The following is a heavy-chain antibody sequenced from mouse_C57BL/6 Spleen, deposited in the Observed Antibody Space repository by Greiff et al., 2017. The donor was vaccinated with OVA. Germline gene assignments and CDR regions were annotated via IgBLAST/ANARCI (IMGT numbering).Heavy chain of an antibody. CDR3: ARGDYDEPYFDL. Sequence: EVQLVESGGDLVKPGGSLTLSCAASGFTFSNYGMSWVRQTPDKRLEWVATISSGGSYTYYTESVKGRFTISRDNAKNTLHLPMSRQKSDDTALYYCARGDYDEPYFDLWGQGTTLTVSS. CDR2: ISSGGSYT. CDR1: GFTFSNYG. D-gene: IGHD2-4*01. V-gene: IGHV5-6*01. J-gene: IGHJ2*01.